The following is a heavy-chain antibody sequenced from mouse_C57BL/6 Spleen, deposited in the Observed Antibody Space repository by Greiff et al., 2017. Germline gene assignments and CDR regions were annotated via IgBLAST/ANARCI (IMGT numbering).Heavy chain of an antibody. D-gene: IGHD2-5*01. CDR1: GYTFTDYN. J-gene: IGHJ4*01. Sequence: VQLKESGPELVKPGASVKIPCKASGYTFTDYNMDWVKQSHGKSLEWLGDINPNNGGTIYNQKFKGKATLTVDKSSSTAYMELRSLTSEDTAVYYCARSPAYYSNSYAMDYWGQGTSVTVSS. V-gene: IGHV1-18*01. CDR2: INPNNGGT. CDR3: ARSPAYYSNSYAMDY.